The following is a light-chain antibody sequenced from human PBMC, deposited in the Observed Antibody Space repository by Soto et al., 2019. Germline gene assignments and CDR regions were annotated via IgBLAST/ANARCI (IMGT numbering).Light chain of an antibody. J-gene: IGLJ3*02. CDR2: EGS. CDR1: SSGIGNYNL. CDR3: CSYAGSNTWV. Sequence: QSVRTQPASVSESPGQSITISCTATSSGIGNYNLVSWYQQHPGKAPKLMIYEGSKRPSGVSNRFSGAKSGNTASLTISGLQAEDEAHYYCCSYAGSNTWVFGGGTKLTVL. V-gene: IGLV2-23*01.